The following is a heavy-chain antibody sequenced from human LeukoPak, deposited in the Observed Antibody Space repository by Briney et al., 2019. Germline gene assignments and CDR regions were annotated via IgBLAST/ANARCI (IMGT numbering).Heavy chain of an antibody. D-gene: IGHD1-26*01. Sequence: WIRQPPGKGLEWIGSIYYSGSTYYNPSLKSRVTISVDTSKNQFSLKLSSVTAADTAVYYCARANRIVGATTNYWYFDLWGRGTLVTVSS. V-gene: IGHV4-39*01. J-gene: IGHJ2*01. CDR2: IYYSGST. CDR3: ARANRIVGATTNYWYFDL.